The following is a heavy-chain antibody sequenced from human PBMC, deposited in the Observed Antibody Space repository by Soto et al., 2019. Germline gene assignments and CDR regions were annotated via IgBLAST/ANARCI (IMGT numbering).Heavy chain of an antibody. Sequence: PGGSLRLSCAASGFTFSTYAMSWVRQAPGKGLEWVSLISGSGGRTYYADLVKGRFTISRDNSKNTLYLQMTSLRAEDTAVYYCAKDRVGAPTSYYDMDVWGQGTTVTVSS. CDR1: GFTFSTYA. D-gene: IGHD1-26*01. J-gene: IGHJ6*02. CDR2: ISGSGGRT. CDR3: AKDRVGAPTSYYDMDV. V-gene: IGHV3-23*01.